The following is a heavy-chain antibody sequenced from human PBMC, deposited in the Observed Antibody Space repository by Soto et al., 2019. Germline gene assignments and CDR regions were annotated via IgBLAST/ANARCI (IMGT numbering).Heavy chain of an antibody. CDR3: AKDLEIAAVANWFDH. D-gene: IGHD6-13*01. CDR2: ITWNSGSI. CDR1: GFRFDNYA. V-gene: IGHV3-9*01. Sequence: GGSLRLSCAAPGFRFDNYAMHWVRQAPGKGLEWVSGITWNSGSIGYADSVKGRFTISRDNAKNSLYLQMNSRRVEDTALYYCAKDLEIAAVANWFDHWGQGTLVTVSS. J-gene: IGHJ5*02.